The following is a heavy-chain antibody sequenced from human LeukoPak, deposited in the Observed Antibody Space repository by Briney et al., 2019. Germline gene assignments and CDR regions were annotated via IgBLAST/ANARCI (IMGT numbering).Heavy chain of an antibody. V-gene: IGHV4-61*02. CDR1: GGSISSGSYY. D-gene: IGHD5-12*01. CDR3: ASRDYSGYDYDPFDY. Sequence: PSETLSLTCTVSGGSISSGSYYWSWIRQPAGKGLEWIGRIYTSGSTNYNPSLKSRVTISVDTSKNQFSLKLSSVTAADTAVYYCASRDYSGYDYDPFDYWGQGTLVTVSS. J-gene: IGHJ4*02. CDR2: IYTSGST.